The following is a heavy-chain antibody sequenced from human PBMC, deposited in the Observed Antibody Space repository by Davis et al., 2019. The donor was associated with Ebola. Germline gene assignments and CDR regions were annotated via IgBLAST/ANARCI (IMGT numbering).Heavy chain of an antibody. Sequence: PGGSLRLSCAASGFTFSSYGMHWVRQAPGKGLEWVAVIWYDGSNKYYADSVKGRFTISRDNSKNTLYLQMNSLRAEDTAVYYCARDRRGDDFWSGYPRVSYGMDVWGQGTTVTVSS. CDR2: IWYDGSNK. J-gene: IGHJ6*02. CDR3: ARDRRGDDFWSGYPRVSYGMDV. V-gene: IGHV3-33*01. CDR1: GFTFSSYG. D-gene: IGHD3-3*01.